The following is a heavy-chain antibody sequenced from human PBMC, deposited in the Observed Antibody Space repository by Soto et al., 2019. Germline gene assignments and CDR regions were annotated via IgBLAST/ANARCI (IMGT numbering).Heavy chain of an antibody. CDR2: IRGTGGET. Sequence: EVELLESGGGIVQPGGSLRVSCVASGFTFRNFVMSWVRQAQGKGLEWVSAIRGTGGETFYADSVKGRFTISRDNSKNTLYLQMNSLRDEDTALYFCAQDRGWGVVSLSHDYWGQGTLVTVSS. CDR3: AQDRGWGVVSLSHDY. J-gene: IGHJ4*02. CDR1: GFTFRNFV. V-gene: IGHV3-23*01. D-gene: IGHD2-21*01.